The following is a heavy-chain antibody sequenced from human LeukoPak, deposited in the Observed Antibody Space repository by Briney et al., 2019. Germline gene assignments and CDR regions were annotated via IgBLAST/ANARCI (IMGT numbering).Heavy chain of an antibody. CDR1: GFTFSIYS. CDR3: ARETAWSIDY. D-gene: IGHD3-3*01. CDR2: ISSRDNTI. J-gene: IGHJ4*02. Sequence: GGSLRLSCAASGFTFSIYSLNWVRQAPGKGLEWVSYISSRDNTIYNADSVKGRFTISRDNAKNSLYLQMNSLRAEDTAVYYCARETAWSIDYWDQGTLVTVSS. V-gene: IGHV3-48*01.